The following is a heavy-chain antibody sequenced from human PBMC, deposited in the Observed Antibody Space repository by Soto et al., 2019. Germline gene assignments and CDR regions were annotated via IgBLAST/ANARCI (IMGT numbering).Heavy chain of an antibody. CDR2: ISAYNGNT. CDR3: ARDDPGGRRHGGRYGMDV. CDR1: GYTFTSYG. D-gene: IGHD3-16*01. J-gene: IGHJ6*02. Sequence: AASVKVSCKASGYTFTSYGISWVRQAPGQGLEWMGWISAYNGNTNYAQKLQGRVTMTTDTSTSTAYMELRSLRSDDTAVYYCARDDPGGRRHGGRYGMDVWGQGTTVTVSS. V-gene: IGHV1-18*04.